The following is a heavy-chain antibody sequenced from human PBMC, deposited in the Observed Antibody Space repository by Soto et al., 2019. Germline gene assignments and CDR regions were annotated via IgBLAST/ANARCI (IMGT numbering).Heavy chain of an antibody. Sequence: SETLSLTCSVSGGSISSSSYYWGWIRQPPGKGLEWIGSIYYSGRIYYNPSLKSRVTISVDTSKNQYSLKLSSVTAAETAVYYCARQSSGWYNWFDPWGQGTLVT. V-gene: IGHV4-39*01. CDR2: IYYSGRI. CDR3: ARQSSGWYNWFDP. CDR1: GGSISSSSYY. D-gene: IGHD6-19*01. J-gene: IGHJ5*02.